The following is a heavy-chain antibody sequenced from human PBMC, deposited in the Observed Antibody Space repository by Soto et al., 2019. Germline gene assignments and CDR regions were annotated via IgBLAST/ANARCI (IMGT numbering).Heavy chain of an antibody. J-gene: IGHJ4*02. Sequence: QVHLQESGPGLVKPSGTLSLTCAVSGGSISTSNWWNWVRQPPVKGLQWIGKSDHCGSPTYTPSLKTRVTISVDTSMNQFSLRLSSVTAADTAVYYCARSLNYDFWRDGVGHYYFDDWGQGTLVTVSS. CDR2: SDHCGSP. V-gene: IGHV4-4*02. D-gene: IGHD3-3*01. CDR3: ARSLNYDFWRDGVGHYYFDD. CDR1: GGSISTSNW.